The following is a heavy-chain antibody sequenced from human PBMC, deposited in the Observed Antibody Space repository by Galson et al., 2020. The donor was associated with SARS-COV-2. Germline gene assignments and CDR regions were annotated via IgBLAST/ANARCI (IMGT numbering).Heavy chain of an antibody. CDR3: ATSWAITFGGVLY. CDR2: FDPEDGET. V-gene: IGHV1-24*01. J-gene: IGHJ4*02. D-gene: IGHD3-16*01. Sequence: GESLKISCKVSGYTLIELSMHWVRQAPGKGLEWMGGFDPEDGETIYAQKFQGRVTMTEDTSTDTAYMELSSLRSEDTAVYYCATSWAITFGGVLYWGQGTLVTVSS. CDR1: GYTLIELS.